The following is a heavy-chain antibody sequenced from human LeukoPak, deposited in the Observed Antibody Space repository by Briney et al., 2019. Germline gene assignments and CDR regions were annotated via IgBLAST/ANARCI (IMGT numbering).Heavy chain of an antibody. D-gene: IGHD4-11*01. J-gene: IGHJ6*03. CDR3: ARVKRTTVTYSYYMDV. CDR1: GFTFSDYY. CDR2: ISSSGSTI. Sequence: GGSLRLSCGASGFTFSDYYMSWIRQAPGKGLEWVSYISSSGSTIYYADSVKGRFTISRDNAKNSLYLQMNSLRAEDTAVYYCARVKRTTVTYSYYMDVWGKGTTVTVSS. V-gene: IGHV3-11*04.